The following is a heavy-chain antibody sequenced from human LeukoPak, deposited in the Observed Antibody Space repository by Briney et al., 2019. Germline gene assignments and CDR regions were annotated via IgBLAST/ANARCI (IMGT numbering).Heavy chain of an antibody. CDR1: GGSFSGYY. CDR2: INHSGST. J-gene: IGHJ4*02. Sequence: SETLSLTCAVYGGSFSGYYWSWIRQPPGKGLEWIGEINHSGSTNYNPSLKSRVTISVDTSKNQFSLKLSSVTAADTAVYYCARVRIGGVIVIRGKRIDYWGQGTLVTVSS. V-gene: IGHV4-34*01. D-gene: IGHD3-16*02. CDR3: ARVRIGGVIVIRGKRIDY.